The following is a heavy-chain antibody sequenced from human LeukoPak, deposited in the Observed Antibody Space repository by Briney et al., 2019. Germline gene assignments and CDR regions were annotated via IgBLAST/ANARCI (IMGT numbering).Heavy chain of an antibody. J-gene: IGHJ1*01. Sequence: SLRLSCAASGFTFSSYAMHWVRQAPGKGLEWVAVISYDGSNKYYADSVKGRFTISRDNSKNTLYLQMNSLRAEDTAVYYCTRNSGWYGLSWGQGTLVTVSS. V-gene: IGHV3-30*04. CDR1: GFTFSSYA. D-gene: IGHD6-19*01. CDR2: ISYDGSNK. CDR3: TRNSGWYGLS.